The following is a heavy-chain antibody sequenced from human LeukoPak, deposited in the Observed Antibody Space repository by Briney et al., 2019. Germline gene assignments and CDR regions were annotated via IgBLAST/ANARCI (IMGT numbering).Heavy chain of an antibody. CDR2: FDPEDGET. V-gene: IGHV1-24*01. J-gene: IGHJ4*02. D-gene: IGHD6-13*01. Sequence: ASVKVSCKVSGYTLTELSMHWVRQAPGKGLEWMGGFDPEDGETIYAQKFQGRVTMTEDTSTDTAYMELSSLRSEVTAVYYCATLPPWGIAAANFDYWGQGTLVTVSS. CDR1: GYTLTELS. CDR3: ATLPPWGIAAANFDY.